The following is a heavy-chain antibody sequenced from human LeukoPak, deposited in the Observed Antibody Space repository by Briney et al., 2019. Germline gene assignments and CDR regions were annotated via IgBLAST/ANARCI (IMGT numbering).Heavy chain of an antibody. V-gene: IGHV1-69*01. D-gene: IGHD5-12*01. CDR2: IIPIFGTA. CDR3: ARNRYSGYDWGYYYYYYMDV. Sequence: GSSVKVSCKASGGTFSSYAISWVRQAPGQGLEWMGGIIPIFGTANYAQKFQGRVTITADESTSTAYMELSSLRSEDTAVYYCARNRYSGYDWGYYYYYYMDVWGKGTTVTVSS. CDR1: GGTFSSYA. J-gene: IGHJ6*03.